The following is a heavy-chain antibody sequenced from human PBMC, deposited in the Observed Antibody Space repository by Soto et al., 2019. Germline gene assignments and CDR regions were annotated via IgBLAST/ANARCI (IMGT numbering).Heavy chain of an antibody. V-gene: IGHV3-23*01. D-gene: IGHD5-12*01. CDR2: ISGSGVNT. CDR3: ARDRGYSGYDSPRYYYGMDV. CDR1: GFIFSNYA. J-gene: IGHJ6*02. Sequence: PGGSLRLSCAASGFIFSNYAMSWVRQAPGKGPEWVSSISGSGVNTFYADSVKGRFTISRDNSKNMLYLQMSSLRAEDTAVYSCARDRGYSGYDSPRYYYGMDVWGQGTTVTVSS.